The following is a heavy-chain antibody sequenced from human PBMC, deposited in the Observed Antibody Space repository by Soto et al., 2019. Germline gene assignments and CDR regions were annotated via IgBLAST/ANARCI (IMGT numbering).Heavy chain of an antibody. CDR2: ISGSRRSTI. J-gene: IGHJ4*02. CDR3: ARGGYDWNYFDY. Sequence: GGSLRLSCAASGFTFSSYNMNWVRQAPGKGLEWVSYISGSRRSTIYYADSVKGRFTISRDNAKNSLYLQVNSLRDEDTAVYYCARGGYDWNYFDYWGQGTLVTVSS. D-gene: IGHD5-12*01. V-gene: IGHV3-48*02. CDR1: GFTFSSYN.